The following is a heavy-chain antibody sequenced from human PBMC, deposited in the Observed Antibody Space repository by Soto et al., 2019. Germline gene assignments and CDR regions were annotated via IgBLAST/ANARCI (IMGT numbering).Heavy chain of an antibody. CDR1: GGSISSYY. D-gene: IGHD3-10*01. CDR2: IYYSGST. CDR3: ARHNYGSGSTYFDY. J-gene: IGHJ4*02. Sequence: SLTCTVSGGSISSYYWSWIRQPPGKGLEWIGYIYYSGSTNYNPSLKSRVTISVDTSKNQFSLKLNSMTAADTAVYYCARHNYGSGSTYFDYSGQGTLVTVSS. V-gene: IGHV4-59*08.